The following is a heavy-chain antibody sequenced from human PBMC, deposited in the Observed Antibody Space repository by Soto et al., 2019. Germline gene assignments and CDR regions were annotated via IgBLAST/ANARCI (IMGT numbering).Heavy chain of an antibody. CDR1: GYTFTSYA. D-gene: IGHD6-13*01. Sequence: QVQLVQSGAEVKKPGASVKVSCKASGYTFTSYAMHWVRQAPGQRLEWMVWINAGNGNTKYSQKFQGRVTITRDTSAITAYRERSSLRSEDTAVYYCATDNLASSSWYFFGAFEIWGQGTMVTVSS. CDR2: INAGNGNT. CDR3: ATDNLASSSWYFFGAFEI. J-gene: IGHJ3*02. V-gene: IGHV1-3*01.